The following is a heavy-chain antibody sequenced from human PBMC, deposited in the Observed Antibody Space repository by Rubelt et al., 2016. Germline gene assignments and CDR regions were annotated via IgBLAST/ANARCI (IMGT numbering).Heavy chain of an antibody. CDR1: GGSFSGYY. CDR3: ARLYLHPGNFDY. D-gene: IGHD3-10*01. J-gene: IGHJ4*02. Sequence: QVQLQQWGAGLLKPSETLSPTCAVYGGSFSGYYWSWIRQPPGKGLEWIGEITTSGITNYNPSLKSRVTRSVDTFNNQFALKLSSVTAADTAVYYCARLYLHPGNFDYWGQGTLVTVSS. CDR2: ITTSGIT. V-gene: IGHV4-34*01.